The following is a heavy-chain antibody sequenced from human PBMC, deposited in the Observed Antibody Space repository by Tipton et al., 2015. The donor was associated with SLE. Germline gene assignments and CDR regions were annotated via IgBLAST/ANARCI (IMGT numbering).Heavy chain of an antibody. D-gene: IGHD6-13*01. V-gene: IGHV4-34*01. J-gene: IGHJ6*02. CDR1: GGSFSVHY. Sequence: TLSLTCAVYGGSFSVHYWSWSWIRQPPGKGLEWIGEIDHSRSTNYNPSLKSRVTISVDTSKNQFSLKLSSVTAADTAVYYCAGAGKAGNCYYYYGMDVWGQGTTVTVSS. CDR3: AGAGKAGNCYYYYGMDV. CDR2: IDHSRST.